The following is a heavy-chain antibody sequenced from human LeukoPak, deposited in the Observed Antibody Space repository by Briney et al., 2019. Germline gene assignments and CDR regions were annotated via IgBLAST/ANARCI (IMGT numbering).Heavy chain of an antibody. CDR2: INHSGST. D-gene: IGHD2-2*01. Sequence: SETLSLTCVVYGGSFSGYYWSWIRQPPGKGLEWIGEINHSGSTNYNPSLKSRVTISVDTSKNQFSLKLSSVTAADTAVYYCARSSTSWRNWFDPWGQGTLVTVSS. V-gene: IGHV4-34*01. J-gene: IGHJ5*02. CDR3: ARSSTSWRNWFDP. CDR1: GGSFSGYY.